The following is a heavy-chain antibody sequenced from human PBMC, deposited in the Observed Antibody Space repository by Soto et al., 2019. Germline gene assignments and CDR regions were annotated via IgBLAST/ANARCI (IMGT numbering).Heavy chain of an antibody. J-gene: IGHJ3*02. V-gene: IGHV3-23*01. Sequence: GGSLRLSCAASGFTFSSYAMSWVRQAPGKGLEWVSAISGSGGSTYYADSVKGRFTISRDNSKNTMYLQMNSLRAEDTAVYYCAKDNGGEFVYGDYVDGAFDIWGQGTMVTVSS. CDR1: GFTFSSYA. CDR3: AKDNGGEFVYGDYVDGAFDI. D-gene: IGHD4-17*01. CDR2: ISGSGGST.